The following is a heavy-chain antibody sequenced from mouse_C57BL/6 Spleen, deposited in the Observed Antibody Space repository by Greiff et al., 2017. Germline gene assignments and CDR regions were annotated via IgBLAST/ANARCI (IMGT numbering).Heavy chain of an antibody. J-gene: IGHJ4*01. D-gene: IGHD1-1*01. Sequence: VQLKESGPGLVKPSQSLSLTCSVTGYSITSGYYWNWIRQFPGNKLEWMGYISYDGSNNYNPSLKNRISITRDTSKNQFFLKLNSVTTEDTATYYCARDDGGYYYGNAMDYWGQGTSVTVSS. V-gene: IGHV3-6*01. CDR2: ISYDGSN. CDR3: ARDDGGYYYGNAMDY. CDR1: GYSITSGYY.